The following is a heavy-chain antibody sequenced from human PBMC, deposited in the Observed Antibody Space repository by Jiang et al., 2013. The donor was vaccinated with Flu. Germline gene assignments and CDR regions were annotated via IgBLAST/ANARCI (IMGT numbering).Heavy chain of an antibody. Sequence: SGGGLVQPGGSLRLSCAASGFTFSSYSMNWVRQAPGKGLEWVSYINISSSTIYYADSVKGRFTISRDNAKSSLYLQMNSLRDEDTAVYYCARDGYYYDSSGYSIYYFDYWGQGTLVTVSS. CDR3: ARDGYYYDSSGYSIYYFDY. CDR1: GFTFSSYS. D-gene: IGHD3-22*01. CDR2: INISSSTI. J-gene: IGHJ4*02. V-gene: IGHV3-48*02.